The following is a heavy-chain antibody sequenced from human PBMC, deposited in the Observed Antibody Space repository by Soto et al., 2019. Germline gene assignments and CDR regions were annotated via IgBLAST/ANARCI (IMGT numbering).Heavy chain of an antibody. CDR1: AFMFSSAW. Sequence: PGGSLRLSCVTSAFMFSSAWMSWVRQAPGKGLEWVARIKSKADGGARDYAAPVKGRFTISRDDSKNTVYLQMNSLRAEDTAVYYCVEGWNDFWGQGTLVTV. CDR2: IKSKADGGAR. V-gene: IGHV3-15*01. D-gene: IGHD1-1*01. J-gene: IGHJ4*02. CDR3: VEGWNDF.